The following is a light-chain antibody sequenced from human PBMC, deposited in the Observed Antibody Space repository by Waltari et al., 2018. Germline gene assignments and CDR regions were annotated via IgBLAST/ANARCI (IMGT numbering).Light chain of an antibody. Sequence: QTVVTQEPSLTVSPGGTVTLTCASSTGDVPSGHYPYWFQQKPGQAPRTLIYETSNKHSWTPARFSDSLLGGKAALTLSGAQAEDEADYYCLLSYSGSWVFGGGTKLTVL. CDR1: TGDVPSGHY. J-gene: IGLJ3*02. V-gene: IGLV7-46*01. CDR2: ETS. CDR3: LLSYSGSWV.